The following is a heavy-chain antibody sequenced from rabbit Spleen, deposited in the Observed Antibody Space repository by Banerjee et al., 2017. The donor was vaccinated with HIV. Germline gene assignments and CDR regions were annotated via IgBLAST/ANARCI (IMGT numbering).Heavy chain of an antibody. Sequence: QEQLVEYGGDLVQPEGSLTLTCKASGFPFSNNAVMCWVRLAPGKGLEWIACINAVTGKAGYASWAKGRFTCSKTSSTTVTLQMTRLTAADTAIYFCARDLAAVIGWNFGWWGQGTLVTVS. V-gene: IGHV1S45*01. CDR1: GFPFSNNAV. CDR2: INAVTGKA. D-gene: IGHD1-1*01. CDR3: ARDLAAVIGWNFGW. J-gene: IGHJ4*01.